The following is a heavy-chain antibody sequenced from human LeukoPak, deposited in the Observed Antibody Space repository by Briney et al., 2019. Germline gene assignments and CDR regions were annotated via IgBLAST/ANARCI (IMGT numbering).Heavy chain of an antibody. CDR3: ASHDPTMVRY. CDR2: IYYSGST. D-gene: IGHD3-10*01. V-gene: IGHV4-39*01. Sequence: PSETLSLTCTVSGGSISSSSYYWGWIRQPPGKGLEWIGSIYYSGSTYYNPSLKSRVTISVDTSKNQFSLKLSSVTAADTAVYYCASHDPTMVRYWGQGTLVTVSS. J-gene: IGHJ4*02. CDR1: GGSISSSSYY.